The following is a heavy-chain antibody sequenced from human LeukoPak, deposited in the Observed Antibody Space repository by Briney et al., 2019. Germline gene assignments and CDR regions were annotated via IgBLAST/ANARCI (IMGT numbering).Heavy chain of an antibody. V-gene: IGHV4-39*01. Sequence: PSETLSLTCTVSGGSISSSSYYWGWIRQPPGKGLEWIGSIYYSGSTYYNPSLKSRVTISVDTSKNQFSLQLNSVTPEDTALYYCARGFGDHGLDYWGQGALVTVSS. CDR3: ARGFGDHGLDY. D-gene: IGHD2-21*02. J-gene: IGHJ4*02. CDR2: IYYSGST. CDR1: GGSISSSSYY.